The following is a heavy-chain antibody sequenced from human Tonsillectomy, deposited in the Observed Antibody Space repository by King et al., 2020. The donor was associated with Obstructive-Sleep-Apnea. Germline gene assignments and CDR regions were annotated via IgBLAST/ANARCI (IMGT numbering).Heavy chain of an antibody. J-gene: IGHJ5*02. D-gene: IGHD4-23*01. Sequence: VPLVQSGGEVKKPGASVQVSCKASGYTLRSYGISWVRQAPGQGLEWMGWISANNGNTNYEQKLQGRVTMTTDTYTNTAYMELRSLRSDDTAVYYCARVVTAYNTWFAPWGQGTLVTVSS. CDR1: GYTLRSYG. CDR3: ARVVTAYNTWFAP. V-gene: IGHV1-18*01. CDR2: ISANNGNT.